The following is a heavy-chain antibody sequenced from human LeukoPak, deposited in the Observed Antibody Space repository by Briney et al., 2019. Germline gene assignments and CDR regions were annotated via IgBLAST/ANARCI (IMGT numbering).Heavy chain of an antibody. CDR1: GGSIRSGSYY. CDR2: IYTSGST. V-gene: IGHV4-61*02. J-gene: IGHJ3*02. Sequence: PSQTLSLTCTVSGGSIRSGSYYWSWIRQPAGKGLEWIGRIYTSGSTNYNPSLESRVTISVDTSKNQFSLKLSSVTAADTAVYYCARDHYDFWRGQSDAFDIWGQGTMVTVSS. CDR3: ARDHYDFWRGQSDAFDI. D-gene: IGHD3-3*01.